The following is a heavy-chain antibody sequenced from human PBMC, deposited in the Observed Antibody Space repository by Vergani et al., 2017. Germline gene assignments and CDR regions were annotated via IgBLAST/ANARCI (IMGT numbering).Heavy chain of an antibody. CDR1: GFTFNHYA. D-gene: IGHD5-12*01. J-gene: IGHJ6*02. Sequence: EVQLLESGGDLVQPGGSLRLSCAASGFTFNHYAMNWVRQAPGKGLEWVSGISGSGGSSYYAGSLKGRFTFSSDSYKNTLYLQMNSLSAEDTDVYYWAKANPRNSGYDYRYYYDAIDVWCQGTTVTVAS. CDR2: ISGSGGSS. V-gene: IGHV3-23*01. CDR3: AKANPRNSGYDYRYYYDAIDV.